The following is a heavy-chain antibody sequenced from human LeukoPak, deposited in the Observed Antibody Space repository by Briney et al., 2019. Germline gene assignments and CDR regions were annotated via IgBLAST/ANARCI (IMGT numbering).Heavy chain of an antibody. Sequence: GGSLRLSCAASGFTFSSYAMSWVRQAPGKGLEWVSSISRSAGSTYYADSVKGRFTISRDNSRNTLYLQMNSLRAEDTAVYCCAKACGGDCSSSYYYYALDVWGQGTTVTVSS. D-gene: IGHD2-21*02. J-gene: IGHJ6*02. CDR1: GFTFSSYA. V-gene: IGHV3-23*01. CDR3: AKACGGDCSSSYYYYALDV. CDR2: ISRSAGST.